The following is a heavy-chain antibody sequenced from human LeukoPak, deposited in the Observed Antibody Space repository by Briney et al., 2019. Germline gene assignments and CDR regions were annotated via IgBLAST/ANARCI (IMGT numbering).Heavy chain of an antibody. D-gene: IGHD3-10*01. CDR3: VQDFRGSGNYGWFDP. J-gene: IGHJ5*02. CDR1: GFTFSTYA. Sequence: HSGGSLRLSCAASGFTFSTYAMSWVRQAPGKGLEWVSAISNSGGITYYADSVKGRFTISRDNSKNTLYLQMNSLRAEDTAMYYCVQDFRGSGNYGWFDPWGQGTLVTVSS. V-gene: IGHV3-23*01. CDR2: ISNSGGIT.